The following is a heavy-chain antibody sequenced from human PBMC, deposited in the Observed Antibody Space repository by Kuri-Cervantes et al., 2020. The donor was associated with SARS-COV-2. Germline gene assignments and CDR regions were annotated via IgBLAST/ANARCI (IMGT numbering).Heavy chain of an antibody. CDR3: ARAPHCTSCYSNWFDP. Sequence: SETPSLTCVVSGGSISSSNWWSWVRQPPGKGLEWIGEIYHSGSTNYNPSLKSRVTISVDTSKNQFSLKLSSVTAADTAVYYCARAPHCTSCYSNWFDPWGQGTLVTVSS. V-gene: IGHV4-4*02. CDR1: GGSISSSNW. J-gene: IGHJ5*02. CDR2: IYHSGST. D-gene: IGHD2-2*01.